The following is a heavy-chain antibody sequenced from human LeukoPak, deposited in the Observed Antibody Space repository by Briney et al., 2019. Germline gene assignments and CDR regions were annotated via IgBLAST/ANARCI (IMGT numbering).Heavy chain of an antibody. J-gene: IGHJ4*02. V-gene: IGHV3-43*02. CDR2: TSGDGVSE. Sequence: GQSLRLSCVASGFTFYDYAISWVRHVPGTSLEWDSLTSGDGVSESYSGAVKGRFTIYRDNSKTSLYLQMNSLRSEDTAFYYCAKASSGSSSRPIDYWGQGTLVTVSS. CDR1: GFTFYDYA. CDR3: AKASSGSSSRPIDY. D-gene: IGHD3-10*01.